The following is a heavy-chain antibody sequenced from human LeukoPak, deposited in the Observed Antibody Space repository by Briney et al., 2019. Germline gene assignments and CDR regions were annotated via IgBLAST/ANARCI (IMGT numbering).Heavy chain of an antibody. Sequence: ASVKVSCKASGYTFTDYSLHWVRQAPGQGLEWMGWINPKKGDTNYAQKFQGRVTVTWDTSTTTAYMELNRLTSDDTAVYYCARGYEYGWFDPWGQGTLVTVSS. CDR2: INPKKGDT. CDR1: GYTFTDYS. J-gene: IGHJ5*02. D-gene: IGHD3-16*01. V-gene: IGHV1-2*02. CDR3: ARGYEYGWFDP.